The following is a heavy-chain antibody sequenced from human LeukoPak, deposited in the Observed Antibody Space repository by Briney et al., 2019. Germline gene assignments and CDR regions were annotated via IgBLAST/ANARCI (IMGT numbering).Heavy chain of an antibody. J-gene: IGHJ4*02. V-gene: IGHV4-4*02. CDR2: VHLDGRT. Sequence: GTLSLTCGVSGGSVINTNWWTWVRQPPGKGLEWIGEVHLDGRTNYNPSLESRLTMSVDVSENQVSLKLTSVTAADTAVYYCAREGGFYRPLDYSGQGTLVTVSS. D-gene: IGHD3-3*01. CDR3: AREGGFYRPLDY. CDR1: GGSVINTNW.